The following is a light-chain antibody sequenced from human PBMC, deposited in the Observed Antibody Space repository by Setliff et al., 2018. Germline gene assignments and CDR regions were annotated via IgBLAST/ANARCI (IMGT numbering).Light chain of an antibody. CDR3: SSYTSRTTLDV. CDR2: EVS. V-gene: IGLV2-18*02. CDR1: SSDVGNYDR. Sequence: QSVLTQPPSVSGSPGQSVTISCTGTSSDVGNYDRVSWYQQAPGTAPKLMIYEVSSRPSGVPDRFSGSKSGNTASLTISGLQADDEADYYCSSYTSRTTLDVFGTGTKVTVL. J-gene: IGLJ1*01.